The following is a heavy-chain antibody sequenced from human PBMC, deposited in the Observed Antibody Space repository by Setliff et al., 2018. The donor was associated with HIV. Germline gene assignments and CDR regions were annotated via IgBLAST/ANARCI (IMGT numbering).Heavy chain of an antibody. D-gene: IGHD2-15*01. J-gene: IGHJ5*02. CDR1: GFTFSSYE. CDR2: ISSSSSTI. CDR3: ARDIVVVGFDP. Sequence: LRLSCAASGFTFSSYEMNWVRQAPGKGREWVSYISSSSSTIYYADSVKGRFTVSRDTAKNSLYLQMNSLRAEDTAVYYWARDIVVVGFDPWGQGTLVTVSS. V-gene: IGHV3-48*03.